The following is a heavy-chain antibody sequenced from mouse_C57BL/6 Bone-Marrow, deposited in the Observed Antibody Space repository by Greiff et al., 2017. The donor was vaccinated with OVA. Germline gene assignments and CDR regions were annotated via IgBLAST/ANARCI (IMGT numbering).Heavy chain of an antibody. CDR2: ISSGGDYI. D-gene: IGHD4-1*02. J-gene: IGHJ4*01. Sequence: EVKLMESGEGLVKPGGSLKLSCAASGFTFSSYAMSWVRQTPEKRLEWVAYISSGGDYIYYADTVKGRFTISRDNARNTLYLQMSSLKSEDTAMYYCTRAPPSTGTGAMDYWGQGTSVTVSS. CDR3: TRAPPSTGTGAMDY. V-gene: IGHV5-9-1*02. CDR1: GFTFSSYA.